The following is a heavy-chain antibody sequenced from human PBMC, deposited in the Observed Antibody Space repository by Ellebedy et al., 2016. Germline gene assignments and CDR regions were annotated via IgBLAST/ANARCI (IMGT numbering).Heavy chain of an antibody. CDR2: IWYDGSNK. V-gene: IGHV3-33*08. Sequence: GESLKISCAASGFTFSSYGMHWVRQAPGKGLEWVAVIWYDGSNKYYADSVKGRFSISRDNSKNTLYLQMNSLRAEDTAVYYCAREDYDSSGYYESWYFDYWGQGTLVTVSS. CDR3: AREDYDSSGYYESWYFDY. CDR1: GFTFSSYG. D-gene: IGHD3-22*01. J-gene: IGHJ4*02.